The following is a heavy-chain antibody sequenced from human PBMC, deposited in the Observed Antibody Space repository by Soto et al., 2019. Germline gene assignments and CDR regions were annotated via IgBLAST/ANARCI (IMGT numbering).Heavy chain of an antibody. CDR2: MNPNSGNT. CDR3: ARGITIFGVVPG. Sequence: GASVKVSCKASGYTFTSYDINWVRQATGQGLEWMGWMNPNSGNTGYAQKFQGRVTMTRNTSISTAYMELSSLRSEDTAVYYCARGITIFGVVPGWGQGNLVTVSS. V-gene: IGHV1-8*01. D-gene: IGHD3-3*01. CDR1: GYTFTSYD. J-gene: IGHJ4*02.